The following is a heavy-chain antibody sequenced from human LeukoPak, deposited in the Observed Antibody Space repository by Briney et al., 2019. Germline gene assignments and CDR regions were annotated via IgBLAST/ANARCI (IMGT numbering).Heavy chain of an antibody. CDR3: ARGSSFDP. Sequence: SETLSLICNVSGGSIGTYYWSWIRQPPGQGLEYLGYIYHTGTTSYNPSLKSRATISVDTSKNQFSLRLTSVTAADTALYYCARGSSFDPWGQGTLVTVSS. CDR2: IYHTGTT. J-gene: IGHJ5*02. D-gene: IGHD3-10*01. V-gene: IGHV4-59*08. CDR1: GGSIGTYY.